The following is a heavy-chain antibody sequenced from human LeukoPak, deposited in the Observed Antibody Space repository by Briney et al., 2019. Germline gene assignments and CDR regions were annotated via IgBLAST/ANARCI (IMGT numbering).Heavy chain of an antibody. V-gene: IGHV4-34*01. CDR3: ARGPTYYYDSSGYYYFDY. CDR1: GGSFSGYY. Sequence: PSETLSLTCAVYGGSFSGYYWSWIRQPPGKGLEWIGEINHSGSTNYNPSLKSRVTISVDTSKNQFSLKLSSVTAADTAVYYCARGPTYYYDSSGYYYFDYWGQGTLVTVSS. J-gene: IGHJ4*02. CDR2: INHSGST. D-gene: IGHD3-22*01.